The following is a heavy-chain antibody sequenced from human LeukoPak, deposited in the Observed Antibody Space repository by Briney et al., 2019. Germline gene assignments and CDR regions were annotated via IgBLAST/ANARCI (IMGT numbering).Heavy chain of an antibody. CDR3: AKDQKWGPAGYYFDS. V-gene: IGHV3-30*18. J-gene: IGHJ4*02. Sequence: GTSLRLSCAASGFTFSSYAMHWVRQAPGKGLEWVTVISTDGKDRKYADSVKGRFAISRDNSKNTMDLQMNSLRAEDTAVYYCAKDQKWGPAGYYFDSWGQGTVVTVSS. D-gene: IGHD2-2*01. CDR2: ISTDGKDR. CDR1: GFTFSSYA.